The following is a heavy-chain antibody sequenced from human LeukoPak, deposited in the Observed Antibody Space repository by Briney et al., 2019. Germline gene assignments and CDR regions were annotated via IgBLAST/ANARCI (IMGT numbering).Heavy chain of an antibody. V-gene: IGHV4-31*03. D-gene: IGHD2-2*02. CDR3: ARVSVHCSSTSCSTGYFQH. CDR2: IYYSGST. J-gene: IGHJ1*01. CDR1: GGSISSGGYY. Sequence: SQTLSLTCTVSGGSISSGGYYWSWIRQHPGKGLEWIGYIYYSGSTYYNPSLKSRVTISVDASKNQFSLKLSSVTAADTAVYYCARVSVHCSSTSCSTGYFQHWGQGTLVTVSS.